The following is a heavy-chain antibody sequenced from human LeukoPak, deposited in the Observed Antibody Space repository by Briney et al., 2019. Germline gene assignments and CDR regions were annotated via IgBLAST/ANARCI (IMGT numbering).Heavy chain of an antibody. CDR2: ISWNSGSI. CDR1: GFTCDDYA. J-gene: IGHJ4*02. D-gene: IGHD3-22*01. Sequence: GGSLRLSCAASGFTCDDYAMHWVRQAPGKGLEWVSGISWNSGSIGYADSVKGRFTISRDNAKNSLYLQMNSLRAEDTALYYCAKDYDSSGYYALYFDYWGQGTLVTVSS. V-gene: IGHV3-9*01. CDR3: AKDYDSSGYYALYFDY.